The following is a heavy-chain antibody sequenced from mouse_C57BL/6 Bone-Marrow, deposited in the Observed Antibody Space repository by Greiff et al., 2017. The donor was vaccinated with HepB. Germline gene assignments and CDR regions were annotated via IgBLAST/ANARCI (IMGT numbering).Heavy chain of an antibody. Sequence: EVKLMESGGGLVQPGGSLSLSCAASGFTFTDSYMSWVRQPPGKALEWLGFIRNKANGYTTEYSASVKGRFTISRDNSQSILYLQMNALRAEDSATYYCARSVRWGAMDYWGQGTSVTVSS. D-gene: IGHD1-1*01. V-gene: IGHV7-3*01. CDR1: GFTFTDSY. J-gene: IGHJ4*01. CDR2: IRNKANGYTT. CDR3: ARSVRWGAMDY.